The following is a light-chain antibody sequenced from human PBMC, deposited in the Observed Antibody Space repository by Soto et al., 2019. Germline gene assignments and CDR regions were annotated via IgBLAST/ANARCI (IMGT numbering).Light chain of an antibody. V-gene: IGKV4-1*01. J-gene: IGKJ3*01. CDR3: QQWHTTTLFT. CDR1: QAVLHSCNNRNC. CDR2: WTS. Sequence: DTVMTQSPDSLAVSLGERATLNCKSSQAVLHSCNNRNCLSWYQQKPGQPPKLLIYWTSIRESGVPDRFSGSGSGTDFTLTISSLQAEDVAVYYCQQWHTTTLFTFGPGTKVDVK.